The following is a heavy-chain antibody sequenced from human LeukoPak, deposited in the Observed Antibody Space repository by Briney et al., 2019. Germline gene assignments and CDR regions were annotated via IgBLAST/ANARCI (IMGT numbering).Heavy chain of an antibody. D-gene: IGHD1-26*01. V-gene: IGHV1-46*01. Sequence: ASVKVSCKASGYTFTSYYMHWVRQAPGQGLEWMGIINPSGGSTSYAQKFQGRVTMTRDTSTSTVYMELSSLRSEDTAVYYCASSSGGYYWFDPWGQGTLVTVSS. J-gene: IGHJ5*02. CDR1: GYTFTSYY. CDR3: ASSSGGYYWFDP. CDR2: INPSGGST.